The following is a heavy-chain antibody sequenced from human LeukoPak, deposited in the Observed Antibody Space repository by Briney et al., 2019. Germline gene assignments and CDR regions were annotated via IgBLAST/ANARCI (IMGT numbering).Heavy chain of an antibody. CDR3: EKELGYCSGGSCYFDY. Sequence: GGSLRLSCAASGFTFSSYAMSWVRQAPGKGLEWVSAISGSGGSTYYADSVKGRFTISRDNSKNTLYLQMNSLRAEDTAIYYCEKELGYCSGGSCYFDYWGQGTLVTVSS. J-gene: IGHJ4*02. V-gene: IGHV3-23*01. CDR2: ISGSGGST. CDR1: GFTFSSYA. D-gene: IGHD2-15*01.